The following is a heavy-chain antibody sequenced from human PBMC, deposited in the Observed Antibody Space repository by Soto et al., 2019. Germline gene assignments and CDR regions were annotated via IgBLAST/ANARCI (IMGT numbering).Heavy chain of an antibody. Sequence: PSETLSLTCTVSGGSISSVGYYWSWIRQHPGKGLEWIGEINYSGSTNYNPSLKSRVTISVDTSKNQFSLKLSSVTAADTAVYYCARGLVVPAANRNNWFDPWGQGTLVTVSS. V-gene: IGHV4-61*08. CDR2: INYSGST. J-gene: IGHJ5*02. CDR3: ARGLVVPAANRNNWFDP. CDR1: GGSISSVGYY. D-gene: IGHD2-2*01.